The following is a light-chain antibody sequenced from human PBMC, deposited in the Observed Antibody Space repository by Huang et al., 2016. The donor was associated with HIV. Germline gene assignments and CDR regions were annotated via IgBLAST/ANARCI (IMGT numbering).Light chain of an antibody. Sequence: IVMTQSPDSLTVSVGGRATFECRSSQNIFYSTTRKNYLAGYQQKPGQSPQLLIYWATARESGIPDRFTGSGSDTDFTLTINNVQAEDVAIYYCQQYYSTPCTFGQGTRLEI. CDR1: QNIFYSTTRKNY. CDR3: QQYYSTPCT. J-gene: IGKJ2*02. CDR2: WAT. V-gene: IGKV4-1*01.